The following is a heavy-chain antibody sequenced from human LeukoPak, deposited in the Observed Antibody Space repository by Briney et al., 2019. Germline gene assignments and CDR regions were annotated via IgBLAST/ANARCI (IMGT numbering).Heavy chain of an antibody. CDR3: ASTGTYSSGWYDY. Sequence: PSETLSLTCTVSGGSISSYYWSWIRQPPGKGLEWIRYIYYSGSTNYNPSLKSRVTISVDTSKNQFSLKLSSVTAADTAVYYCASTGTYSSGWYDYWGQGTLVTVSS. J-gene: IGHJ4*02. V-gene: IGHV4-59*01. CDR2: IYYSGST. CDR1: GGSISSYY. D-gene: IGHD6-19*01.